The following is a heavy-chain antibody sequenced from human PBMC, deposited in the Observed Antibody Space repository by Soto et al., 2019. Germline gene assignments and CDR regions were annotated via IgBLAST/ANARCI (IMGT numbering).Heavy chain of an antibody. CDR3: AKESGSYFGY. Sequence: WIRQSPGKGLEWVSAISGSGGSTYYADSVKGRFTISRDNSKNTLYLQMNSLRAEDTAVYYCAKESGSYFGYWGQGTLVTVSS. CDR2: ISGSGGST. J-gene: IGHJ4*02. D-gene: IGHD1-26*01. V-gene: IGHV3-23*01.